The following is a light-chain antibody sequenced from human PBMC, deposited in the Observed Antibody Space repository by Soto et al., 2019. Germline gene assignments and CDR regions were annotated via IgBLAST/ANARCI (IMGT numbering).Light chain of an antibody. Sequence: QSVLTQPPSASASLGASVTLTCTLSSGYSNGKVDWYQQRPGKGPRFVMRVGTGGIVGSKGDGIPDRFSVLGSGLNRYLTIKNIQEEDESDYHCGADHGSGSNFVVVFGGGTKLTVL. J-gene: IGLJ2*01. V-gene: IGLV9-49*01. CDR3: GADHGSGSNFVVV. CDR1: SGYSNGK. CDR2: VGTGGIVG.